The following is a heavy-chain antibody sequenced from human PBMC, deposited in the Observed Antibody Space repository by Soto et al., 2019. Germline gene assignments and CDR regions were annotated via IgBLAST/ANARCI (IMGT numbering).Heavy chain of an antibody. CDR1: GGSISSSSYY. J-gene: IGHJ6*03. Sequence: QLQLQESGPGLVKPSETLSLTCTVSGGSISSSSYYWGWIRQPPGKGLEWIGSIYYSGSTYYNPSLKSRVTISVDTSKNQFSLKLSSVTAADTAVYYCARRPGDPSYYYYMDVWGKGTKVTVSS. D-gene: IGHD4-17*01. CDR3: ARRPGDPSYYYYMDV. V-gene: IGHV4-39*01. CDR2: IYYSGST.